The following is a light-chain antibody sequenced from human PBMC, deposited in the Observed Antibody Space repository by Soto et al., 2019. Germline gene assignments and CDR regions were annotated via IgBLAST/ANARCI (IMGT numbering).Light chain of an antibody. J-gene: IGLJ1*01. CDR3: TSYTSSNTFYV. Sequence: QSVLTQPASVSGSPGQSITISCTRASSGVGNYSYVSWYQQHPGRVPKLMIYDVNYRPSGVSNRFSGSESGNTASLTISGLQTEAEADFYCTSYTSSNTFYVFGTGTKLTVL. CDR2: DVN. V-gene: IGLV2-14*03. CDR1: SSGVGNYSY.